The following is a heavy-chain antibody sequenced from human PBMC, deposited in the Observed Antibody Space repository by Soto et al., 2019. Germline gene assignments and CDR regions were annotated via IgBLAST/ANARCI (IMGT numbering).Heavy chain of an antibody. CDR3: AREWGKIFGVNDF. CDR1: GYTFNTFG. J-gene: IGHJ4*02. Sequence: IQLMQSAGEVKRPGASVKVSCKASGYTFNTFGITWVRQAPGQGLEWMGCISGYGGKRDYLRKLQGRITMTADPSTSTSYMELRNLTSDDTAVYYCAREWGKIFGVNDFWGQGTLVTVSS. V-gene: IGHV1-18*01. D-gene: IGHD3-3*01. CDR2: ISGYGGKR.